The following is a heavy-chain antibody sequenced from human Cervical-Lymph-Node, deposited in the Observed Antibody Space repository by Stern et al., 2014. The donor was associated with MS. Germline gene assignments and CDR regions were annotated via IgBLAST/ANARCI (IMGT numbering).Heavy chain of an antibody. CDR3: ARHVQGFDY. Sequence: EVQLVESGAEVKKPGESLKVSCKLSGYSFTIYYIAWVRQMPGKGLVWMGFIYPYASDTSYSPSFQGQVTISADKSITTAYLQWSSLRASDSAMYYCARHVQGFDYWGQGTLVTVSS. V-gene: IGHV5-51*01. CDR1: GYSFTIYY. J-gene: IGHJ4*02. CDR2: IYPYASDT.